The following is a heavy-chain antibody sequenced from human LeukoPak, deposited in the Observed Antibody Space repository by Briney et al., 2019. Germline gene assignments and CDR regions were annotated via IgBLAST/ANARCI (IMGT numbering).Heavy chain of an antibody. CDR2: ISSSGSTI. CDR3: ARGPRIAAAGTTEEFDY. J-gene: IGHJ4*02. D-gene: IGHD6-13*01. CDR1: GFTFSDYY. Sequence: GGSLRLSCAASGFTFSDYYMSWIRQAPGKGLEWVSYISSSGSTIYYADSVKGGFTISRDNAKNSLYLQMNSLRAEDTAVYYCARGPRIAAAGTTEEFDYWGQGTLVTVSS. V-gene: IGHV3-11*04.